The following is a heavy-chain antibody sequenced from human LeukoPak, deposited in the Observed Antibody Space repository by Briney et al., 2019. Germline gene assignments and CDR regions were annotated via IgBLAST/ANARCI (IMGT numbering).Heavy chain of an antibody. CDR2: IYYSGST. CDR3: ARSPYSSSWPFDY. Sequence: SQTLSLTCTVSGGSISSGGYYWSWIRQHPGKGLEWIGYIYYSGSTYYNPSLKSRVTISVDTSKNLFSLKLSSVTAADTAVYYCARSPYSSSWPFDYWGQGTLVTVSS. V-gene: IGHV4-31*03. CDR1: GGSISSGGYY. D-gene: IGHD6-13*01. J-gene: IGHJ4*02.